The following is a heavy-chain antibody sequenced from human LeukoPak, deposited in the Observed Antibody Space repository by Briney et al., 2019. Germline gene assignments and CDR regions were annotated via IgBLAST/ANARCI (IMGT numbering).Heavy chain of an antibody. D-gene: IGHD3-3*01. Sequence: SQTLSLTCTVSGGSISSGSYYWSWIRQPAGKGLEWIGRIYTTGSTNSNPSLKSRVTISVDTSKNQFSLKLSSVTAADTAVYYCAREDFRWFDPWGQGTLVTVSS. CDR1: GGSISSGSYY. CDR2: IYTTGST. V-gene: IGHV4-61*02. J-gene: IGHJ5*02. CDR3: AREDFRWFDP.